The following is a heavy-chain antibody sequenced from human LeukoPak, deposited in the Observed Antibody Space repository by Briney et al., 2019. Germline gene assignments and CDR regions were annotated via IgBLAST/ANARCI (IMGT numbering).Heavy chain of an antibody. Sequence: GGSLRLSCAASGFTFSGFSMSWVRQAPGKGLEWVANIREERGQEYYVDSVKGRFTISKNSAKNSLYLQMNTLRVEDTAMYYCASLDTAKQPLANHWGQGTLVTVSS. CDR1: GFTFSGFS. CDR3: ASLDTAKQPLANH. J-gene: IGHJ5*02. V-gene: IGHV3-7*03. CDR2: IREERGQE. D-gene: IGHD5-18*01.